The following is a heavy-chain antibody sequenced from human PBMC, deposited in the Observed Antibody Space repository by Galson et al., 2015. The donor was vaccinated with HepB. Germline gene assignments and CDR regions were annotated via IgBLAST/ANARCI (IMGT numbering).Heavy chain of an antibody. J-gene: IGHJ2*01. D-gene: IGHD5-12*01. CDR1: GYTFTSYG. CDR2: ISAYNGNT. CDR3: ARVGGRGRVGGYSGYDWYFDL. V-gene: IGHV1-18*04. Sequence: SVKVSCKASGYTFTSYGISWVRQAPGQGLEWMGWISAYNGNTNYAQKPQDRVTMTTDTSTSTAYMELKSLRSDDTAVYYCARVGGRGRVGGYSGYDWYFDLWGRGTLVTVSS.